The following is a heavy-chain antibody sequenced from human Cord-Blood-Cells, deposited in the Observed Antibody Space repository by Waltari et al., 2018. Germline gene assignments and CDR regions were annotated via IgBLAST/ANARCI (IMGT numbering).Heavy chain of an antibody. D-gene: IGHD4-17*01. CDR3: ARVPSYGDSQYYYYYGMDV. Sequence: QVQLVQSGAEVKKPGASVKVSCKASGYTFTGYYMHWVRQAPGQGLEWMGRINPNSGGTNYAQKFQGRFTMTRDTSISTAYMELSRLRSDDTAVYYCARVPSYGDSQYYYYYGMDVWGQGTTVTVSS. CDR2: INPNSGGT. V-gene: IGHV1-2*06. CDR1: GYTFTGYY. J-gene: IGHJ6*02.